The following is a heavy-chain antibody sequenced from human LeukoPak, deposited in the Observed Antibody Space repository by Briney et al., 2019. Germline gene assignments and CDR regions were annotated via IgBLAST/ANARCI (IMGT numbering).Heavy chain of an antibody. CDR1: GGSISSGSYY. CDR3: ARVECSSTSCYFDY. V-gene: IGHV4-61*02. J-gene: IGHJ4*02. CDR2: IYTSGST. Sequence: SQTLSLTCTVSGGSISSGSYYWSWIRQPAGRGLEWIGRIYTSGSTNYNPSLKSRVTISVDTSKNQLSLKLSSVTAADTAVYYCARVECSSTSCYFDYWGQGTLVTVSS. D-gene: IGHD2-2*01.